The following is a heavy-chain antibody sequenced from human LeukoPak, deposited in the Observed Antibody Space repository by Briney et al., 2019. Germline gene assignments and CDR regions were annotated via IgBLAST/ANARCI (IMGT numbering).Heavy chain of an antibody. Sequence: SETLSLTCTVSGGSISSSSYYWGWIRQPPGKGLEWIGSIYYSGSTYYNPSLKSRVTISVDTSKNQFSLKLSSVTAADTAVYYCARATGWLQLTYFDYWGQGTLVTVSS. J-gene: IGHJ4*02. CDR2: IYYSGST. D-gene: IGHD5-24*01. CDR3: ARATGWLQLTYFDY. CDR1: GGSISSSSYY. V-gene: IGHV4-39*07.